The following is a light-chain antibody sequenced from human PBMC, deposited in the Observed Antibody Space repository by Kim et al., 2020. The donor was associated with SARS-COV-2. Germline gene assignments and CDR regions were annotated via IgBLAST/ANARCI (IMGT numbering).Light chain of an antibody. V-gene: IGLV7-46*01. CDR1: TGAVTSGHY. J-gene: IGLJ2*01. CDR3: LLSYSGARPVI. Sequence: QAVVTQEPSLTVSPGGTVTLTCGSSTGAVTSGHYPYWFQQKPGQAPRTLIYDTNNRHSWTPARFSGSLLGGKAALTLSGAQPEDEAEYYCLLSYSGARPVIFGGGTQLTVL. CDR2: DTN.